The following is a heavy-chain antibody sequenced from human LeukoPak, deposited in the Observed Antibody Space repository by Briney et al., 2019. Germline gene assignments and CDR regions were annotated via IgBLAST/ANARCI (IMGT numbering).Heavy chain of an antibody. CDR1: GYTFTGYY. CDR3: ARDRVLIHYFDY. CDR2: INPNSGGT. J-gene: IGHJ4*02. V-gene: IGHV1-2*02. Sequence: ASVKVSCKASGYTFTGYYMHWVRQAPGQGLEWMGWINPNSGGTNYAQKFQGRVTMTRDTSISTAYMELSRLRSDDTAVYYCARDRVLIHYFDYWGQGTLVTVSS. D-gene: IGHD3-10*01.